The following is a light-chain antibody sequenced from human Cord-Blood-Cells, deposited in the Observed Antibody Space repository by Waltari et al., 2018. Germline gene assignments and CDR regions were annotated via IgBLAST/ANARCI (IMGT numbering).Light chain of an antibody. V-gene: IGLV2-23*02. Sequence: QSALTQPASVSGSPGQSITISCTGTSSDAGSYNLVSWYQQPPGKAPKLLIYEVSKRPSGVSNRFSGSKSGNTASLTISGLQAEDEADYYCCSYAGSSTYVFGTGTKVTVL. CDR2: EVS. CDR3: CSYAGSSTYV. J-gene: IGLJ1*01. CDR1: SSDAGSYNL.